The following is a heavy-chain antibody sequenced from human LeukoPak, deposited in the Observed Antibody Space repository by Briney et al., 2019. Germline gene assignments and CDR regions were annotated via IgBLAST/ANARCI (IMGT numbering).Heavy chain of an antibody. CDR3: ARYVGPFDI. D-gene: IGHD1-26*01. CDR2: IYYSGST. V-gene: IGHV4-59*01. Sequence: SETLPLTCTVSGGSISNYYWSWIRQPPGKGLEWIGYIYYSGSTNYNPSLKSRVTISVDTSKNQFSLKLSSVTAADTALYYCARYVGPFDIWGQGTMVTVSS. J-gene: IGHJ3*02. CDR1: GGSISNYY.